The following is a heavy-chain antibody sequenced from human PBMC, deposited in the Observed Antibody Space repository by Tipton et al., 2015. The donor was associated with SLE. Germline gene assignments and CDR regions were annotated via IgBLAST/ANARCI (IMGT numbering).Heavy chain of an antibody. Sequence: SLRLSCAASGFTFSSYAMHWVRQAPGKGLEYVSAISSNGGSTYYADSVKGRFTISRDNSKNTLYLQMNSLRAEDTAVYYCAKTRRAVITGAFDYWGQGTLVTVSS. CDR1: GFTFSSYA. V-gene: IGHV3-64*04. D-gene: IGHD3-22*01. CDR2: ISSNGGST. CDR3: AKTRRAVITGAFDY. J-gene: IGHJ4*02.